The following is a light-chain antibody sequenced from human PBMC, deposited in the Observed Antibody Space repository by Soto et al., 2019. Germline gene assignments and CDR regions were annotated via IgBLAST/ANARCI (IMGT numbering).Light chain of an antibody. CDR3: QQYNSYWT. CDR2: DAS. V-gene: IGKV1-5*01. Sequence: DIQMTQSPSTLSASVGDRVTITCRASQSISSWLAWYQQKPGKAPTLLIYDASSLESGVPSRFSGSGSGTEFTLTISSLQPDDFATYSCQQYNSYWTFGQGTKVEIK. J-gene: IGKJ1*01. CDR1: QSISSW.